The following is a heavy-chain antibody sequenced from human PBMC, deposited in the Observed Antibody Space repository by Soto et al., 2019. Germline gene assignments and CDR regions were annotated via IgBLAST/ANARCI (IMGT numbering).Heavy chain of an antibody. CDR3: ASGEPPLRYDYYYGMDV. Sequence: QVQLVQSGAEVKKPGASVKVSCKASGYTFTSYGISWVRQAPGQGLEWMGWISAYNGNTNYAQKLQGRVTMTTDTATSTGYMELRSLRSDDTAVYYCASGEPPLRYDYYYGMDVWGQGTTVTVSS. J-gene: IGHJ6*02. D-gene: IGHD3-10*01. CDR1: GYTFTSYG. V-gene: IGHV1-18*01. CDR2: ISAYNGNT.